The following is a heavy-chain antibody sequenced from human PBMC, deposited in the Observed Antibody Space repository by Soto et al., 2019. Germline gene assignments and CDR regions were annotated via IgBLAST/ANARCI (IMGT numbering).Heavy chain of an antibody. CDR1: GFTFSSYG. V-gene: IGHV3-30*18. D-gene: IGHD3-22*01. CDR3: VKEWVYDSIGWSFDY. CDR2: ISNDGSNK. J-gene: IGHJ4*02. Sequence: QVQLVESGGGVVQPGRSLRLSCAASGFTFSSYGMHWVRQAPGKGLEWVAVISNDGSNKYYADSVKGRFTISRDNSKNTQYMQMNSLRAEDTAVYYCVKEWVYDSIGWSFDYWGQGTVVTVSS.